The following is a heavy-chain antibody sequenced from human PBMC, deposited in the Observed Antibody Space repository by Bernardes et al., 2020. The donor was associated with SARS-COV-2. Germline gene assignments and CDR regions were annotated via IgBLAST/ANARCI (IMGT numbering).Heavy chain of an antibody. V-gene: IGHV4-4*07. J-gene: IGHJ6*02. D-gene: IGHD5-12*01. CDR2: IFSSGST. CDR1: GGSINNYY. CDR3: ARHIVAAPGLVYFYYGMDV. Sequence: SETLSLTCTVSGGSINNYYWSWIRQSAGKRLEWIGRIFSSGSTHYNPSLKNRVTMSIDTSNNHFSLKLSSVTAADTAVYYCARHIVAAPGLVYFYYGMDVWGQGTTVTVSS.